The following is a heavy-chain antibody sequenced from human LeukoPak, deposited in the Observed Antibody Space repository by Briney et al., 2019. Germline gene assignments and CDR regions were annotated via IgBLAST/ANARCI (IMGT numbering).Heavy chain of an antibody. CDR1: GGFISTYY. CDR3: ARDRYSYGF. V-gene: IGHV4-59*01. CDR2: ISYSGST. D-gene: IGHD5-18*01. J-gene: IGHJ4*02. Sequence: SETLSLTCTVTGGFISTYYWSWIRQPPGKGLEWIGFISYSGSTYHNPSLKSRVTMSVDTSKNQFSLNLRSVTAADTAVYYCARDRYSYGFWGQGILVTVSS.